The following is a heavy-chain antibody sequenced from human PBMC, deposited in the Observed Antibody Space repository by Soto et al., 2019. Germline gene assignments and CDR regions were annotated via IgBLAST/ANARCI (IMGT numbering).Heavy chain of an antibody. Sequence: ASVKVSCKASGGTFSSYAISWVRQAPGQGLEWMGGIIPIFGTANYAQKFQGRVTITADESTSTAYMELSSLRSEDTAVYYCARALDSSGYRHLPFDYWGQGTLVTVSS. J-gene: IGHJ4*02. CDR1: GGTFSSYA. CDR3: ARALDSSGYRHLPFDY. D-gene: IGHD3-22*01. V-gene: IGHV1-69*13. CDR2: IIPIFGTA.